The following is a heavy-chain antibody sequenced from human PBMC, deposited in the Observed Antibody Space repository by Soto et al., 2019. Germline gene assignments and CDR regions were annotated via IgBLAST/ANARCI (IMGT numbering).Heavy chain of an antibody. J-gene: IGHJ6*02. CDR3: ARDRMIVVVITSRDYYYGMDV. V-gene: IGHV1-2*02. D-gene: IGHD3-22*01. CDR1: GYTFTGYY. CDR2: INPNSGGT. Sequence: VSSVKVSCKASGYTFTGYYMHWVRQAPGQGLEWMGWINPNSGGTNYAQKFQGRVTMTRDTSISTAYMELSRLRSDDTAVYYCARDRMIVVVITSRDYYYGMDVWGQGTTVTVS.